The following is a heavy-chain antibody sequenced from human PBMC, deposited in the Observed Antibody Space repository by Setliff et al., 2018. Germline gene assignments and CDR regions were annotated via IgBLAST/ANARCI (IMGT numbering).Heavy chain of an antibody. CDR3: ARDPPYPYGSGSYYSRVNFDY. D-gene: IGHD3-10*01. CDR1: GYTFTSYG. CDR2: ISAYNGNT. Sequence: GASVKVSCKASGYTFTSYGISWVRQAPGQGLEWMGWISAYNGNTNYAQKLQGRVTMTTDTSTSTAYMELRSLRSDDTAVYYCARDPPYPYGSGSYYSRVNFDYWGQGTLVTVSS. J-gene: IGHJ4*02. V-gene: IGHV1-18*01.